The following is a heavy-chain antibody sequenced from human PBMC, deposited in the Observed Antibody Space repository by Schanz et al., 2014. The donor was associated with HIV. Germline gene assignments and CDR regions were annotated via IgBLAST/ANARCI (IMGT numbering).Heavy chain of an antibody. CDR1: GFSFSNYW. V-gene: IGHV3-74*01. CDR3: ARETVNYYYGMDV. D-gene: IGHD4-4*01. Sequence: VQLVESGGRLAQPGGSLRLSCAASGFSFSNYWMYWVRQAPGKGLVWVSRINNDGSSTSYADSVKGRFTISRDNAKNTLYLQMKRLRAEDTAVYYCARETVNYYYGMDVWGQGTTVTVSS. J-gene: IGHJ6*02. CDR2: INNDGSST.